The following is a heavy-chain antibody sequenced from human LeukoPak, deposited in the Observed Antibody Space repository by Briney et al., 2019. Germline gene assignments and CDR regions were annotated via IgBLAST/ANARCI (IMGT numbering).Heavy chain of an antibody. Sequence: PSETLSLTCTVSGYSISSGYYWGWIRQPPGKGLEWIGYIYYSGSTNYNPSLKSRVTISIDTSKNQFSLKLSSVTAADTAVYYCARGGMVRGVIQYYFDYWGQGTLVTVSS. J-gene: IGHJ4*02. D-gene: IGHD3-10*01. CDR3: ARGGMVRGVIQYYFDY. CDR2: IYYSGST. CDR1: GYSISSGYY. V-gene: IGHV4-38-2*02.